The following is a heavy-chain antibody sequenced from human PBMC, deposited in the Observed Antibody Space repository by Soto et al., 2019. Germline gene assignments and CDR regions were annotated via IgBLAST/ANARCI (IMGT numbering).Heavy chain of an antibody. V-gene: IGHV1-69*13. D-gene: IGHD3-10*01. CDR2: IVPIYRTA. Sequence: SVKVSCKASGVTFNRQDMRWVRQAPGQGLEWVGGIVPIYRTADYAQKFQGRVTITADESARTSYMELRSLKSQDTAVYYCVRDSGAKLSRSWGQGTLVTVSS. J-gene: IGHJ4*02. CDR3: VRDSGAKLSRS. CDR1: GVTFNRQD.